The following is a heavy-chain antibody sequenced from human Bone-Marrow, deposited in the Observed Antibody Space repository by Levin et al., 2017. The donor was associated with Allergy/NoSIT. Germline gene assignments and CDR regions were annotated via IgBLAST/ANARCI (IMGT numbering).Heavy chain of an antibody. D-gene: IGHD7-27*01. CDR1: GFTFSPYS. Sequence: GGSLRLSCAASGFTFSPYSMNWVRQAPGKGLEWVSTISSTGSFIYYRESVKGRFTISRDNAKNSLYLEMNNLRDEAAAVYYCACESERGKWFDPWGQGTLVTVSS. J-gene: IGHJ5*02. V-gene: IGHV3-21*06. CDR3: ACESERGKWFDP. CDR2: ISSTGSFI.